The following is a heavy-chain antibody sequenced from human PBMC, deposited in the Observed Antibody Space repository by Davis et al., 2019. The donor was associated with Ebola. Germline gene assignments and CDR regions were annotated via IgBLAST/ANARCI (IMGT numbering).Heavy chain of an antibody. CDR3: AQPADYGDRAEYFQH. D-gene: IGHD4-17*01. CDR2: IRYDGSNK. V-gene: IGHV3-30*02. CDR1: GFTFSSYG. J-gene: IGHJ1*01. Sequence: PGGSLRLSCAASGFTFSSYGMHWVRQAPGKGLEWVAFIRYDGSNKYYADSVKGRFTISRDNAKNSLYLQMNSLRAEDTAVYYCAQPADYGDRAEYFQHWGQGTLVTVSS.